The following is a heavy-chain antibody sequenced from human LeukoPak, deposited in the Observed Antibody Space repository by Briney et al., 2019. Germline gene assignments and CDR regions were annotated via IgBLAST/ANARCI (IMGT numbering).Heavy chain of an antibody. CDR3: AGGGLSGMDV. CDR1: GGTFSSYA. Sequence: ASVKVSCKASGGTFSSYAISWVRQAPGQGLEWMGRIIPILGIANYAQKFQGRVTITADKSTSTAYMELSSLRSEDTVVYYCAGGGLSGMDVWGQGTTVTVSS. D-gene: IGHD3-16*01. J-gene: IGHJ6*02. CDR2: IIPILGIA. V-gene: IGHV1-69*04.